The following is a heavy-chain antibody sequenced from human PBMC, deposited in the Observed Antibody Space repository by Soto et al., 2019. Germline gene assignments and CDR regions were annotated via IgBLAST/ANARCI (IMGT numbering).Heavy chain of an antibody. D-gene: IGHD3-3*01. CDR3: ARGADFWSGSRYYHYAYDLDV. Sequence: GGSLRLSCAASGFNLSSHDMPWVRQGQGKSLEWVSAVGVAGNTFESASLKGRFRISSENAKNSMYLQMKSLRAGDTAVYFSARGADFWSGSRYYHYAYDLDVWGHGTTVTVSS. CDR2: VGVAGNT. V-gene: IGHV3-13*01. J-gene: IGHJ6*02. CDR1: GFNLSSHD.